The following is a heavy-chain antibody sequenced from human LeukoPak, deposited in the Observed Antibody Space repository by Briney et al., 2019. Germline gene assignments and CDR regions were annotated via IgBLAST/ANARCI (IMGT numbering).Heavy chain of an antibody. Sequence: PGGSLRLSCAASGFTFSSYAMSWVRQAPGKGLEWVSSIPRNGGSTYYAGSVKGRFTISRDNSKNTLYVQMNSLRVDDTAVYYCAKAPRFGDHAAEYFYYYMDVWGKGTTVTVSS. J-gene: IGHJ6*03. CDR1: GFTFSSYA. CDR2: IPRNGGST. CDR3: AKAPRFGDHAAEYFYYYMDV. D-gene: IGHD3-16*01. V-gene: IGHV3-23*01.